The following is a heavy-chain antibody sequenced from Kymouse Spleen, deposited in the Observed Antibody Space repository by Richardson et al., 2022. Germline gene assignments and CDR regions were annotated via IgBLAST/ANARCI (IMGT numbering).Heavy chain of an antibody. CDR2: ISWNSGSI. J-gene: IGHJ4*02. CDR3: AKGEYSSGFDY. V-gene: IGHV3-9*01. Sequence: EVQLVESGGGLVQPGRSLRLSCAASGFTFDDYAMHWVRQAPGKGLEWVSGISWNSGSIGYADSVKGRFTISRDNAKNSLYLQMNSLRAEDTALYYCAKGEYSSGFDYWGQGTLVTVSS. CDR1: GFTFDDYA. D-gene: IGHD6-19*01.